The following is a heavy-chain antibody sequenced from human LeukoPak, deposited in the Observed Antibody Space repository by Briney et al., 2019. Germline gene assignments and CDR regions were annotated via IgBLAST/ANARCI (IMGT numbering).Heavy chain of an antibody. D-gene: IGHD3-10*01. CDR3: ARDGGSAGHFDY. Sequence: SETLSLTCTVSGGSISSYYWSWIRQPPGKGLEWIGYIYYSGSTNYNPSLKSRVTISVDTSKNQFSLKLSSVTAADTAVYYCARDGGSAGHFDYWGQGTLVTVSS. CDR1: GGSISSYY. V-gene: IGHV4-59*01. J-gene: IGHJ4*02. CDR2: IYYSGST.